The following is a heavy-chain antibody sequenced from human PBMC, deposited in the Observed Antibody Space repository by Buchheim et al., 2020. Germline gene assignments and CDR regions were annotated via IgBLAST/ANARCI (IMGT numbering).Heavy chain of an antibody. CDR3: ARGASLVQGFYYYGMDA. D-gene: IGHD3-10*01. CDR2: INPNNGGT. Sequence: QVQLVQSGAEVKKPGASVKVSCKASAYTFTGYYLHWVRQAPGQGLEWMGRINPNNGGTNYAKTFQGRVTMTRDTSISTAYMELSSLISDDTAVYYCARGASLVQGFYYYGMDAWGQGTT. CDR1: AYTFTGYY. V-gene: IGHV1-2*06. J-gene: IGHJ6*02.